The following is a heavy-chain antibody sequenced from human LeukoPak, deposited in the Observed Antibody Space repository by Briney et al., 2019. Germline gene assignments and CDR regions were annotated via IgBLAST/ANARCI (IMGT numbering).Heavy chain of an antibody. V-gene: IGHV3-66*01. D-gene: IGHD1-26*01. J-gene: IGHJ4*02. CDR1: GFTFSINY. Sequence: GGSLRLFCTASGFTFSINYMAWVRQAPGKGLEWVSVIYSGGDTYYPDSVKGRFTIARDNSKKTLYLQMNNLRVEDTAVYYCAKDLRGTFIGDFDCWGQGTLVTVSS. CDR3: AKDLRGTFIGDFDC. CDR2: IYSGGDT.